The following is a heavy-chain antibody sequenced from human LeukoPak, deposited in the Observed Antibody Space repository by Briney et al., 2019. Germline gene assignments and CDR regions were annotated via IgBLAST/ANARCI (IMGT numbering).Heavy chain of an antibody. V-gene: IGHV4-34*01. CDR1: GGSFSGYY. J-gene: IGHJ3*01. Sequence: KTSETLSLTCAVYGGSFSGYYWSWIRQPPGKGLEWIGEINHSGSTNYNPSLKSRVTISVNTSKNQFSLKLTSVTAADTAVYYCAARAFLKAFNVWGQGTMVTVSS. CDR2: INHSGST. D-gene: IGHD2-21*01. CDR3: AARAFLKAFNV.